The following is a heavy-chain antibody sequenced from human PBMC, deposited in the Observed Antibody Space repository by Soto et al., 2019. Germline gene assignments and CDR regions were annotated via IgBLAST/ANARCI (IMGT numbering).Heavy chain of an antibody. CDR1: GGSISSGGYY. J-gene: IGHJ6*02. V-gene: IGHV4-31*03. Sequence: TLSLTCTVSGGSISSGGYYWSWIRQHPGKGLEWIGYTYYSGSTYYNPSLKSRVTISVDTSKNQFSLKLSSVTAADTAVYYCAYYYDSSGNFGYYYGMDVWGQGTTVTVSS. CDR3: AYYYDSSGNFGYYYGMDV. D-gene: IGHD3-22*01. CDR2: TYYSGST.